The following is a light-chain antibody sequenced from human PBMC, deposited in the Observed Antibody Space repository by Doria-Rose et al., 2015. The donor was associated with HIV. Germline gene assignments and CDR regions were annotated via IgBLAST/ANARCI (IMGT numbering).Light chain of an antibody. CDR3: SSYTSSSTWV. CDR2: QVS. Sequence: PVLTQPASVSGSPGQSITISCTGTTSDVGGYDYLSWYQHHPGKAPKLMIYQVSNRPSGVSNRFSGSKSGNTASLTISGLQAEDEADYYCSSYTSSSTWVFGGGTKLTVL. CDR1: TSDVGGYDY. V-gene: IGLV2-14*01. J-gene: IGLJ3*02.